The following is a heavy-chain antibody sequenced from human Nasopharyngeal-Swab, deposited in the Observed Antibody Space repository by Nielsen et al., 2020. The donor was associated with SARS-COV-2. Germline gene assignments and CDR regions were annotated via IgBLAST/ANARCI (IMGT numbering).Heavy chain of an antibody. CDR2: IYYSGST. CDR3: ARAVVVVTAIHGGDAFDI. D-gene: IGHD2-21*02. J-gene: IGHJ3*02. Sequence: SETLSLTCTVSGGSISSSRYYWGWIRQPPGKGREGIGSIYYSGSTYYNPSLKSRVTISVDTSKNQFSLKMSSVTAADTAVYYCARAVVVVTAIHGGDAFDIWGQGTMVTVSS. V-gene: IGHV4-39*07. CDR1: GGSISSSRYY.